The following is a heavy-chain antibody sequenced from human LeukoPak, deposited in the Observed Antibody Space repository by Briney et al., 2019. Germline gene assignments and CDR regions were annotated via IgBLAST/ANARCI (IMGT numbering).Heavy chain of an antibody. D-gene: IGHD6-13*01. J-gene: IGHJ4*02. CDR1: GGSISSGDYY. V-gene: IGHV4-30-4*08. CDR3: ASQGIAAAGTAFDY. Sequence: SETLSLTCTVSGGSISSGDYYWSWIRQPPGKGLEWIGYIYYSGSTYYNPSLKSRVTISVDTSKNQFSLKLSSVTAADTAVCYCASQGIAAAGTAFDYWGQGTLVTVSS. CDR2: IYYSGST.